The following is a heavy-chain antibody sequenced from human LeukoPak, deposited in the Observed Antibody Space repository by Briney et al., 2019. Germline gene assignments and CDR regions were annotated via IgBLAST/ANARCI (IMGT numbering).Heavy chain of an antibody. D-gene: IGHD2-15*01. CDR3: ATHCSGAACFHY. CDR1: GYTFIYHS. CDR2: INPNNGDT. Sequence: ASVKVSCKASGYTFIYHSIHWVRQAPGQGLEWMGEINPNNGDTNFAPEFQGRVTMTRDTSITTAFMELSSLRYADTAIYYCATHCSGAACFHYWGQGTLVTVSS. V-gene: IGHV1-2*02. J-gene: IGHJ4*02.